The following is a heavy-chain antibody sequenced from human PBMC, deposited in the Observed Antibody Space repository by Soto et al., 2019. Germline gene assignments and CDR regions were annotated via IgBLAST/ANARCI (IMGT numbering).Heavy chain of an antibody. V-gene: IGHV1-18*01. Sequence: ASVKVSCKASGYTFTSYGISWVRQAPGQGLEWMGWISAYNGNTNYAQKLQGRVTMTTDTSTSTAYMELRSLRSDDTAVYYCARDKGYSSSWLPNEGFDYWGQGTLVTVSS. CDR2: ISAYNGNT. J-gene: IGHJ4*02. CDR1: GYTFTSYG. D-gene: IGHD6-13*01. CDR3: ARDKGYSSSWLPNEGFDY.